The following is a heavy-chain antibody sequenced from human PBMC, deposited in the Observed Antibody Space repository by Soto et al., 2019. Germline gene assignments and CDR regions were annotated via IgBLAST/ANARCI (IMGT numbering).Heavy chain of an antibody. D-gene: IGHD3-10*01. CDR3: ARDARGDYYMDV. CDR2: ISYGGSNP. J-gene: IGHJ6*03. Sequence: PGGSLRLSCAASGFSFSTYDMHWVRQAPGKRLGWVAVISYGGSNPYYVDSVKGRFSISRDNSKNTLYLQMHSLRAEDTAVYYFARDARGDYYMDVWGKGTTVTVSS. V-gene: IGHV3-33*01. CDR1: GFSFSTYD.